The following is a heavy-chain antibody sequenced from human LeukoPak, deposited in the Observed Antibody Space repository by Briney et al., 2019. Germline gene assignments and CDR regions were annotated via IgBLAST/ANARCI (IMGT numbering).Heavy chain of an antibody. CDR3: ARDSSGVPCEYYYYFDV. Sequence: ASVKDSSEAGGYSFIGHSIHWIRQAPGQGLEWMGWVSPKSGRTNYAQRFRGRVTMSTSTSINTAYMELTGLTSDDTATYYCARDSSGVPCEYYYYFDVWGEGTTVTVSS. V-gene: IGHV1-2*02. CDR2: VSPKSGRT. J-gene: IGHJ6*03. CDR1: GYSFIGHS. D-gene: IGHD2-15*01.